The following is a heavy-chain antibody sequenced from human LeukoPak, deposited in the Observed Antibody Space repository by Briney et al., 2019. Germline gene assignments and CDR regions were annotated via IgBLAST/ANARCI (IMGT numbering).Heavy chain of an antibody. CDR3: ARDLRGIAAAGTSWFDP. V-gene: IGHV4-4*07. D-gene: IGHD6-13*01. J-gene: IGHJ5*02. CDR2: IYTSGST. CDR1: GGSISSYY. Sequence: PSETLSLTCTVSGGSISSYYWSWIRQPAGKGLEWIGRIYTSGSTNYNPSLKSRVTMSVDTSKNQFSLKLNSVTPEDTAVYYCARDLRGIAAAGTSWFDPWGQGTLVTVSS.